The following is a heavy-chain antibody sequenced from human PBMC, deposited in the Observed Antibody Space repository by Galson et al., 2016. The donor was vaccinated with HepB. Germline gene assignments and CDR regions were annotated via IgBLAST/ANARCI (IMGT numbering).Heavy chain of an antibody. D-gene: IGHD6-13*01. Sequence: SLRLSCAASGFTFTSYTMNWVRQAPGKGLEWVSSISSSTIYIYYADSVKGRFTISRDNAKNSLYLQMNSLRAEDTAVYYCARVPSSWHYFFYYYMDVWGEGTTVTVSS. CDR2: ISSSTIYI. J-gene: IGHJ6*03. V-gene: IGHV3-21*04. CDR1: GFTFTSYT. CDR3: ARVPSSWHYFFYYYMDV.